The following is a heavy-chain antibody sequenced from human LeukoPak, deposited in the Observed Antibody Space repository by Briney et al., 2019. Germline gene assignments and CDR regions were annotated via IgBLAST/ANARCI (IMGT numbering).Heavy chain of an antibody. CDR2: ISAHNGNT. CDR1: GYTFTSYG. D-gene: IGHD3-10*01. Sequence: GASVKVSCKASGYTFTSYGISWVRQAPGQGLEWMGWISAHNGNTNYAQKLQGRVTMTTDTSTSTAYMELRSLRSDDTAVYYCARDRDGPYYYYGMDVWGQGTTVTVSS. CDR3: ARDRDGPYYYYGMDV. J-gene: IGHJ6*02. V-gene: IGHV1-18*01.